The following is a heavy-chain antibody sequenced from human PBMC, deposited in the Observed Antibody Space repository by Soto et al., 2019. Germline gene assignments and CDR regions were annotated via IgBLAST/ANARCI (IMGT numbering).Heavy chain of an antibody. CDR2: INPNSGDT. CDR3: AKGGAIVAAGTRVYLYNAMDV. V-gene: IGHV1-2*02. Sequence: QVQLVQSGTEVKRPGDSVKVSCKASGYTFTGYYVHWVRQAPGQGLEWMGWINPNSGDTCLAQRFQGRVTMNRDTSIGTAYMELRGLTSDDTAEYYCAKGGAIVAAGTRVYLYNAMDVWGQGTTVTVSS. D-gene: IGHD1-26*01. J-gene: IGHJ6*02. CDR1: GYTFTGYY.